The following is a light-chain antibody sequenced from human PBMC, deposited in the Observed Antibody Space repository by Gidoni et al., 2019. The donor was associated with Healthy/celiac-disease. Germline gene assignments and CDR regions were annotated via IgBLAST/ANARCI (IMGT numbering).Light chain of an antibody. J-gene: IGKJ1*01. CDR1: QSVRSTY. CDR2: DTS. V-gene: IGKV3-20*01. CDR3: QQYDSSPVT. Sequence: EIVLTQSPGTLSLSPGERATLSCRASQSVRSTYLAWYQQKPGQAPRLLIYDTSNRPTGIPDRFSGSGSGADFSLTISRLEPEDFAVYYCQQYDSSPVTFXPXTKVEIK.